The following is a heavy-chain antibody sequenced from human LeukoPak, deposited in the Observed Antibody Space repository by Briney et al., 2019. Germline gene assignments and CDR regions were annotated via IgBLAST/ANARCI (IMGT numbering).Heavy chain of an antibody. Sequence: SETLSLTCAVYGGSFSGYYWSWIRQPPGKGLEWIGSIYYSGSTYYNPSLKSRVTISVDTSKNQFSLKLSSVTAADTAVYYCARVRGTFDYWGQGTLVTVSS. CDR2: IYYSGST. V-gene: IGHV4-34*01. CDR3: ARVRGTFDY. D-gene: IGHD3/OR15-3a*01. CDR1: GGSFSGYY. J-gene: IGHJ4*02.